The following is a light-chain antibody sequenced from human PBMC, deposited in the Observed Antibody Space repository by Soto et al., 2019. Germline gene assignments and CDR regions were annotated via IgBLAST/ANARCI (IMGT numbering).Light chain of an antibody. Sequence: EVVMTQSPATLSVSPGEGATLSCLASQSVSSNLAWYQQKPGQAPRLLIYGASTRATGIPDRYSGSGSGTEFTLTISRLEPEDFEVYYCQQYGRPSWTFGQETKV. CDR3: QQYGRPSWT. J-gene: IGKJ1*01. V-gene: IGKV3-15*01. CDR2: GAS. CDR1: QSVSSN.